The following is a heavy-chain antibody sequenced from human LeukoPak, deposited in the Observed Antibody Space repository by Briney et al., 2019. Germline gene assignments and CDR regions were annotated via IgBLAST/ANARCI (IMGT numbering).Heavy chain of an antibody. D-gene: IGHD6-19*01. Sequence: PGGSLRLSCAASGFTFSTYGMNWVRRAPGKGLEWGAVKSYEGINTYYADSVHGPSTIARDNSKNTKSMQMNSLQAKDTAVYYCAKESRPWLINWFHPCGQGNLVPVSS. CDR2: KSYEGINT. V-gene: IGHV3-30*18. J-gene: IGHJ5*02. CDR3: AKESRPWLINWFHP. CDR1: GFTFSTYG.